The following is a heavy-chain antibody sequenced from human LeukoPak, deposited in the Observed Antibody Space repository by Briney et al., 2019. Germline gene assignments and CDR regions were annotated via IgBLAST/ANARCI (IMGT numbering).Heavy chain of an antibody. CDR1: GFTFSSYG. D-gene: IGHD3-10*01. V-gene: IGHV3-30*18. J-gene: IGHJ4*02. CDR3: AKDDYGSGNYLDY. Sequence: GGSLRLSCAASGFTFSSYGMHWVRQAPGKGLEWVAVILYDGSNKYYADSVKGRFTISRDNSKNTLYLQMNSLRAEDTAVYYCAKDDYGSGNYLDYWGQGTLVTVSS. CDR2: ILYDGSNK.